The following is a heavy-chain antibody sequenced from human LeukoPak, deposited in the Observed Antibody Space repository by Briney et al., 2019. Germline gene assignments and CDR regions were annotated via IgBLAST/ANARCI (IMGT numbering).Heavy chain of an antibody. CDR1: GFTFSSYG. Sequence: GGSLRLSCAASGFTFSSYGMHWVRQAPGKGLEWVAFIRYDGSNKYYADSVKGRFTISRDNSKNTLYLQMNSLRAEDTAVYYCAKDGSGNHYYYMDVWGKGTTVTVSS. D-gene: IGHD3-10*01. CDR3: AKDGSGNHYYYMDV. CDR2: IRYDGSNK. J-gene: IGHJ6*03. V-gene: IGHV3-30*02.